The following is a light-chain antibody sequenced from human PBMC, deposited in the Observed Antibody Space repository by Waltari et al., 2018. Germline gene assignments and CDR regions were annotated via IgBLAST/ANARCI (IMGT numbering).Light chain of an antibody. Sequence: QSALTQPASVSGSPGQSITISCTGTSSDVGGYNYVSWYQQYPGKAPKLMIYDVSKRPQGVSNRFSGSKSGNTASLTISGLQAEDEADYYGCSYAGSSTHVLFGGGTKLTVL. CDR2: DVS. CDR1: SSDVGGYNY. J-gene: IGLJ2*01. V-gene: IGLV2-23*02. CDR3: CSYAGSSTHVL.